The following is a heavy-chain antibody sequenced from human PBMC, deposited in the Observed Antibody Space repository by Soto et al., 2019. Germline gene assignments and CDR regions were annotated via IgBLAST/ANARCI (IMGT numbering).Heavy chain of an antibody. CDR3: ARDMTGYYRGGYYYYYGMDV. CDR1: GFTFSSYW. V-gene: IGHV3-74*01. CDR2: INSDGSST. D-gene: IGHD3-9*01. J-gene: IGHJ6*02. Sequence: GGSVRLACAASGFTFSSYWMHWVGQAPGKGLVWVSRINSDGSSTSYADSVKGRFTISRDNAKNTLYLQMNSLRAEDTAVYYCARDMTGYYRGGYYYYYGMDVWGQGTTVTVSS.